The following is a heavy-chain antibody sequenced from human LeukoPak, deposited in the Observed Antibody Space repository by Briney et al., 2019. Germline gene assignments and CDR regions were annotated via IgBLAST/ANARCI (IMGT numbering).Heavy chain of an antibody. V-gene: IGHV3-21*01. Sequence: PGGSLRLSCAASGLTFSSYSMNWVRQAPGKGLEWVSSISNSSSYIYYADSVKGRFTISRDNAKNSLYLQMNSLRAEDTAVYYCARYIRYCTNGVCYTGAFDYWGQGTLVTVSS. J-gene: IGHJ4*02. D-gene: IGHD2-8*01. CDR1: GLTFSSYS. CDR2: ISNSSSYI. CDR3: ARYIRYCTNGVCYTGAFDY.